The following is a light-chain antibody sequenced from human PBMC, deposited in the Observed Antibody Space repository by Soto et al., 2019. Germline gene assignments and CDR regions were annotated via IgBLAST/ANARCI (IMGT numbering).Light chain of an antibody. CDR2: WAS. CDR3: QHYYSTPPT. Sequence: DIVMTQSPDSLAVSLGERATINCKSNQSVLYSSNNKNYLAWYQQKPGQPPKLLIYWASTRESGVPDRFSGSGSGTDFTLTISSLQAEDVAVYYCQHYYSTPPTFGQGTKVEIK. J-gene: IGKJ1*01. CDR1: QSVLYSSNNKNY. V-gene: IGKV4-1*01.